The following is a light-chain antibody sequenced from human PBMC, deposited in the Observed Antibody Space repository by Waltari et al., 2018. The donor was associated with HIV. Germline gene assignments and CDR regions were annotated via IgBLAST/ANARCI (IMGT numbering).Light chain of an antibody. J-gene: IGLJ2*01. CDR2: QDV. Sequence: SYELTQPPSVSVSPGQTARITCSGDALPKQNAYWYQQKPGQAPVLIIYQDVKRPSGIPERFSGSSSGTTLTLTISGVQAEDEADYYCQSADSSGSYVIFGGGTKLTVL. CDR1: ALPKQN. CDR3: QSADSSGSYVI. V-gene: IGLV3-25*03.